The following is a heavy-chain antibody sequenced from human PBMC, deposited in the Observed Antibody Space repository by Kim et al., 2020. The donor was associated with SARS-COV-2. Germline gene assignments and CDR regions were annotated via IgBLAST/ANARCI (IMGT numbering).Heavy chain of an antibody. D-gene: IGHD3-22*01. CDR3: AKDKATYYYDSSGYYVFDY. V-gene: IGHV3-23*01. J-gene: IGHJ4*02. Sequence: GRFTISSDNSKNTLYLQMNSLRAEDTAVYYCAKDKATYYYDSSGYYVFDYWGQGTLVTVSS.